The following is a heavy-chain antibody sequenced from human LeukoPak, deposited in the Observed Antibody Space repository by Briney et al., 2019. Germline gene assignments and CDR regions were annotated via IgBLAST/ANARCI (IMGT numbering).Heavy chain of an antibody. V-gene: IGHV1-18*01. CDR1: GYTFISFG. J-gene: IGHJ3*01. D-gene: IGHD3-3*01. Sequence: ASVKVSCKTSGYTFISFGISWVRQAPGQGLEWMGWISTFNGITTSAQRLQGRVTMTTDTSTSTAYMELRSLTSDDTAVYYCTRLRSIGASGHDASNFWGQGTRVTVSS. CDR3: TRLRSIGASGHDASNF. CDR2: ISTFNGIT.